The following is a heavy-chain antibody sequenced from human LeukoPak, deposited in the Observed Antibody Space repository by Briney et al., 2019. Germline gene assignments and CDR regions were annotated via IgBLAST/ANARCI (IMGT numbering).Heavy chain of an antibody. CDR1: GGSISSYY. J-gene: IGHJ4*02. CDR3: ARETTATAIQGFDY. CDR2: IYYSEST. D-gene: IGHD2-2*02. V-gene: IGHV4-59*01. Sequence: PSETLSLTCTVSGGSISSYYWSWLRQPPGKGLEWIGYIYYSESTNYNPSLKSRVTISVDTSKNQFSLKLSSVTAADTAVYYCARETTATAIQGFDYWGQGTLVTVSS.